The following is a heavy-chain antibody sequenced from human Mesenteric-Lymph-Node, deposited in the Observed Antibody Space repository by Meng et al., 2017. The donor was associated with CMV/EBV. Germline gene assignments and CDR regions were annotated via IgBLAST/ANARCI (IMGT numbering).Heavy chain of an antibody. Sequence: GGSLRFSCAASGFTFSSYAMSWVPQAPGKGLEWVSAISGSGGSTYYADSVKGRFTIPRDNSKNTLYLQMNSLRAEDTAVYYCAKDRDGNPDDYWGQGTLVTVSS. CDR3: AKDRDGNPDDY. CDR2: ISGSGGST. V-gene: IGHV3-23*01. J-gene: IGHJ4*02. D-gene: IGHD1-14*01. CDR1: GFTFSSYA.